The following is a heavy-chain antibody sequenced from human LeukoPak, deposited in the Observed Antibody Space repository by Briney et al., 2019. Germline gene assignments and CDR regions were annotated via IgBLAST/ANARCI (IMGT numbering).Heavy chain of an antibody. CDR2: IPYTGKP. J-gene: IGHJ4*02. V-gene: IGHV4-59*11. Sequence: SQTLSLTCSVSGGSISGHYWTWIRQPPGKGLEWIGQIPYTGKPDYNPSLKSRVTISVDTSKNQFSLKLSSVTAADTAVYYCARAVPSYDSSGYYPLWGQGTLVTVSS. CDR1: GGSISGHY. D-gene: IGHD3-22*01. CDR3: ARAVPSYDSSGYYPL.